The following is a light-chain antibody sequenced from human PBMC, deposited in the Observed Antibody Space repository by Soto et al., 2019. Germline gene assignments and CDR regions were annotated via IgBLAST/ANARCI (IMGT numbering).Light chain of an antibody. J-gene: IGKJ4*01. Sequence: DIQMTQSPSSVSASIGDRVTITCRASQGISRSLAWYQQKPGKAPQVVIYDTSTLQSGVPSRISGSGSGTEFTLTISNLQAEDLGTYSCQQAEAFPLTFGGGTKVEIK. V-gene: IGKV1-12*01. CDR3: QQAEAFPLT. CDR1: QGISRS. CDR2: DTS.